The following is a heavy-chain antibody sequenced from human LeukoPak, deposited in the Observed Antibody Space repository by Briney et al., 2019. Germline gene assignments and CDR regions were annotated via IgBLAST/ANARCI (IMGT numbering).Heavy chain of an antibody. CDR1: GFTFSSYA. CDR2: ISGSGGST. CDR3: AKGRGGSSSYFDY. D-gene: IGHD6-6*01. J-gene: IGHJ4*02. Sequence: GGSLRLSCAASGFTFSSYAMSWVSQAPGKGLEWVAAISGSGGSTYYADSVKGRFTISRDNSKKTLYRQMNSLRADDTAVYYCAKGRGGSSSYFDYWGQGTLVTVSS. V-gene: IGHV3-23*01.